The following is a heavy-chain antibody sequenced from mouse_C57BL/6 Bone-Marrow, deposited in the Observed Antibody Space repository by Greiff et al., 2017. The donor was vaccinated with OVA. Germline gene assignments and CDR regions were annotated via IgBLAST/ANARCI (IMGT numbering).Heavy chain of an antibody. CDR3: ARNPYRGRAY. CDR2: IYPSDSET. D-gene: IGHD6-1*01. CDR1: GYTFTSYW. J-gene: IGHJ3*01. V-gene: IGHV1-61*01. Sequence: QVQLQQPGAELVRPGSSVKLSCKASGYTFTSYWMDWVKQRPGQGLEWIGNIYPSDSETHYNQKFKDKATLTVDKSSSTAYMQLSSLTSEDSAVYYCARNPYRGRAYWGQGTLVTVSA.